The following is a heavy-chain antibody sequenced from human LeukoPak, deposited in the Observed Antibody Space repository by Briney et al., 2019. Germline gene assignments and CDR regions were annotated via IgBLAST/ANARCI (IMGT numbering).Heavy chain of an antibody. CDR3: AKDAIVGATRPYYFDY. J-gene: IGHJ4*02. Sequence: GGSLRLSCAASGFTYDDYAMHGVRQAPGKGLEWVSLITWEGGSTCYADSVKGRFTISRDKSNNSLYLQMNSLRAEDTALYYYAKDAIVGATRPYYFDYWGQGTLVTVSS. V-gene: IGHV3-43D*03. D-gene: IGHD1-26*01. CDR2: ITWEGGST. CDR1: GFTYDDYA.